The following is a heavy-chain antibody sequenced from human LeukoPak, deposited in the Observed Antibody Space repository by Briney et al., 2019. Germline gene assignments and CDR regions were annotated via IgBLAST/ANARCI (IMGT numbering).Heavy chain of an antibody. Sequence: SETLSLTCAVYGGSISSYYWSWIRQPPGKGLEWIGYIYYSGSTNYNPSLKSRVTISVDTSKNQFSLKLSSVTAADTAVYYCASSRGYSYGFDYWGQGTLVTVSS. CDR1: GGSISSYY. D-gene: IGHD5-18*01. CDR2: IYYSGST. J-gene: IGHJ4*02. V-gene: IGHV4-59*01. CDR3: ASSRGYSYGFDY.